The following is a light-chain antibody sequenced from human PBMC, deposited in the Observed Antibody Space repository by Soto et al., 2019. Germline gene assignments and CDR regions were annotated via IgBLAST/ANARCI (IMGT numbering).Light chain of an antibody. J-gene: IGKJ1*01. V-gene: IGKV1-5*03. Sequence: DIQMTKSPSTLSASVGDRVTITCRASQSISSWLAWYQQKPGKAPKLLIYKASTLESGVPSNFSGSGSGTEFTLTISSLQPDEFATYYCQQYNSYPWTFGQGTKVDIK. CDR1: QSISSW. CDR3: QQYNSYPWT. CDR2: KAS.